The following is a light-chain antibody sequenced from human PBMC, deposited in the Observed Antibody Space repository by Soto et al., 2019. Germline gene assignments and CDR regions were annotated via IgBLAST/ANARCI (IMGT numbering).Light chain of an antibody. J-gene: IGKJ1*01. CDR2: DAS. CDR1: RSISDW. CDR3: LQYSSHSWT. V-gene: IGKV1-5*01. Sequence: DIQMTQSPSTLSGSVGDRVTITCRASRSISDWLAWYQRKPGKAPELLIFDASNLKSGVSSRFSGSGSGTEFTLTISRLQPDDVATYYCLQYSSHSWTFGQGTKVDIK.